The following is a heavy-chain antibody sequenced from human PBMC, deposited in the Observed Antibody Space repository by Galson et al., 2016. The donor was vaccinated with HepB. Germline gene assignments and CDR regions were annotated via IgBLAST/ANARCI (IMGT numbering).Heavy chain of an antibody. D-gene: IGHD2-15*01. CDR2: ISAFNGDT. Sequence: SVKVSCKASGYTFTSYGISWVRQAPGQGLEWMGWISAFNGDTNYAPKLQGRVTMTTDTSTSTAYMELRSLRSDDTAVYYCALSWGGAFDIWGQGTMVTVSS. J-gene: IGHJ3*02. CDR1: GYTFTSYG. CDR3: ALSWGGAFDI. V-gene: IGHV1-18*01.